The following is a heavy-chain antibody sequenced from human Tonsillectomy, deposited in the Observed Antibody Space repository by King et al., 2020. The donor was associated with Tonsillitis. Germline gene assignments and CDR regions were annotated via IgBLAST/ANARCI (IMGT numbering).Heavy chain of an antibody. D-gene: IGHD3-22*01. CDR3: AKGVGAYYYDSSGYSAFFDY. CDR2: ISGSGRSI. J-gene: IGHJ4*02. V-gene: IGHV3-23*04. Sequence: QLVQSGGGLVQPGGSLRLSCAASGFTFSSYAMSWVRQAPGKGLEWVSVISGSGRSIYYADSVKGRFTISRDNSKNTLYLQMNSLRVEDTALYYCAKGVGAYYYDSSGYSAFFDYWGQGTLVTVSS. CDR1: GFTFSSYA.